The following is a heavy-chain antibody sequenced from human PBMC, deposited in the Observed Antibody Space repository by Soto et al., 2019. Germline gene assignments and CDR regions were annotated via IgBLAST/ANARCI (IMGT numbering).Heavy chain of an antibody. J-gene: IGHJ5*02. CDR3: ARGRQRYDSSGYYYGRSDWFDP. V-gene: IGHV1-46*01. Sequence: GASVKVSCKASGYTFTSYYMHWLRQAPGQGLEWMGIINPSGGSTSYAQKFQGRVTMTRDTSTSTVYMELSSLRSEDTAVYYCARGRQRYDSSGYYYGRSDWFDPWGQGTLVTVSS. CDR1: GYTFTSYY. D-gene: IGHD3-22*01. CDR2: INPSGGST.